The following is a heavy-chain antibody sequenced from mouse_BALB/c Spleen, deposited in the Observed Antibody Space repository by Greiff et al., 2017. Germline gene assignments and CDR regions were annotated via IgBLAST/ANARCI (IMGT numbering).Heavy chain of an antibody. CDR1: GFNIKDTY. CDR2: IDPANGNT. Sequence: VHVKQSGAELVKPGASVKLSCTASGFNIKDTYMHWVKQRPEQGLEWIGRIDPANGNTKYDPKFQGKATITADTSSNTAYLQLSSLTSEDTAVYYCARDRYDAMDYWGQGTLVTVSA. CDR3: ARDRYDAMDY. D-gene: IGHD2-14*01. V-gene: IGHV14-3*02. J-gene: IGHJ3*01.